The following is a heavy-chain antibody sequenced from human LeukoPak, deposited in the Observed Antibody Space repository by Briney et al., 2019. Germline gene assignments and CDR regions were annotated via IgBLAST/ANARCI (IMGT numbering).Heavy chain of an antibody. D-gene: IGHD4-17*01. J-gene: IGHJ4*02. Sequence: SETLSLTCSVSGGSISSCGHYWGWIRQSPEKGLDWIGSIYSNGNTYYNPSVKSRITISVDTSKNQFSLKLTSVTAAETAVYYCARSATVTTGYFDYWGQGALVTVSS. V-gene: IGHV4-39*07. CDR2: IYSNGNT. CDR1: GGSISSCGHY. CDR3: ARSATVTTGYFDY.